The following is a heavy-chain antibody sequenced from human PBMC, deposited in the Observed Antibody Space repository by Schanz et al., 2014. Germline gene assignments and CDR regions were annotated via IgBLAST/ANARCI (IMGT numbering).Heavy chain of an antibody. D-gene: IGHD6-13*01. CDR3: ARGLIAAAGGAFDY. CDR1: GFTFSSYA. J-gene: IGHJ4*02. Sequence: ERLVESGGGVVQPGRSLRLSCAASGFTFSSYAMSWVRQAPGKGLEWVSAINTGVNTYYADSVRGRFTMSRDNSKNTLYLQMNSLRAGDAAVYYCARGLIAAAGGAFDYWGQGTLVAVSA. V-gene: IGHV3-23*04. CDR2: INTGVNT.